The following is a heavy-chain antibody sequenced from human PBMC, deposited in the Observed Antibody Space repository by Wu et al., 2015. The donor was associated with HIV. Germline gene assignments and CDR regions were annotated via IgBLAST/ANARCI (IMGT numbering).Heavy chain of an antibody. CDR1: GYTFASRG. CDR3: ARDEGVKQLARLIDY. J-gene: IGHJ4*02. V-gene: IGHV1-46*03. CDR2: INPNGGST. D-gene: IGHD6-6*01. Sequence: QVQLVQSRAEVKKPGASVRISCRAFGYTFASRGLSWVRQAPGQGLEWMGIINPNGGSTSYSQKFQGRVTMTRDTSTSTVYMDLSSLRSEDTAVYYCARDEGVKQLARLIDYWGQGTLVTVSS.